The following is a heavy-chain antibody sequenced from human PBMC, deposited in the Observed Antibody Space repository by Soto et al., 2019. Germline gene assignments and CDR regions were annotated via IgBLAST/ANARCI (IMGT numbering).Heavy chain of an antibody. J-gene: IGHJ4*02. V-gene: IGHV3-33*01. CDR3: ARDADHYYDSSGITYFDY. Sequence: PGGSLRLSCAASGFTFNTSGMHWVRQALGKGLEWVAILWYDGSNKYYADSVKGRFTISRDNSKNTLYLQMNSLRAEDTAVYYCARDADHYYDSSGITYFDYWGQGTLVTVSS. CDR2: LWYDGSNK. CDR1: GFTFNTSG. D-gene: IGHD3-22*01.